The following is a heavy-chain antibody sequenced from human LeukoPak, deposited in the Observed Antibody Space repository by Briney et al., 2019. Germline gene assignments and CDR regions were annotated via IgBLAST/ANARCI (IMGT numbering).Heavy chain of an antibody. J-gene: IGHJ6*03. V-gene: IGHV1-69*06. CDR3: ARSAHDYSNYASSYYYYYYMDV. Sequence: SVKVSCKASGGSFRNNVISWVRQAPGQGLEWMGGIIPFIGTANTAQKFQGRVTITADKSTSTSYMELSSLKSEDTAVYYCARSAHDYSNYASSYYYYYYMDVWGKGTTVTVSS. CDR1: GGSFRNNV. D-gene: IGHD4-11*01. CDR2: IIPFIGTA.